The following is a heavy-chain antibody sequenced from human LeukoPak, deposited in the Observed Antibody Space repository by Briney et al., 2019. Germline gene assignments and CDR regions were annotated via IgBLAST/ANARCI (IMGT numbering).Heavy chain of an antibody. CDR1: GFTFSNYT. V-gene: IGHV3-30-3*01. J-gene: IGHJ4*02. CDR3: ARAMGATDY. D-gene: IGHD1-26*01. Sequence: GGSLRLSCAASGFTFSNYTIHWVRQAPGKGLEWVVVISYDGSNKYYADSVKGRFTISRDNSKNTLYLQMNSLRAEDTAVYYCARAMGATDYWGQGTLVTVSS. CDR2: ISYDGSNK.